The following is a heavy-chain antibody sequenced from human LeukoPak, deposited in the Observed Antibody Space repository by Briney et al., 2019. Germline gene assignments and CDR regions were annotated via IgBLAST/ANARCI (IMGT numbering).Heavy chain of an antibody. J-gene: IGHJ4*02. CDR2: ISGSGGST. V-gene: IGHV3-23*01. Sequence: HAGGSLRLPCAASGFTFSSYAMSWVRQAPGKGLEWVSAISGSGGSTYYADSVKGRFTISRDNSKNTLYLQMNSLRAEDTAVYYCAKAKGYFDYWGQGTLVTVSS. CDR1: GFTFSSYA. CDR3: AKAKGYFDY.